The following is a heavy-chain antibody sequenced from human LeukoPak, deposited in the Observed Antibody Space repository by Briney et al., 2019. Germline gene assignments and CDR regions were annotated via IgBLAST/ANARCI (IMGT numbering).Heavy chain of an antibody. J-gene: IGHJ4*02. D-gene: IGHD2-2*01. CDR2: ISYDGSNK. CDR3: AAEYCSSTSCYASVDY. V-gene: IGHV3-30*03. CDR1: GFTFSSYG. Sequence: GRSLRLSCAASGFTFSSYGMHWVRQAPGKGLEWVAVISYDGSNKYYADSVKGRFTISRDNSKNTLYLQMNSLRAEDTAVYYCAAEYCSSTSCYASVDYWGQGTLATVSS.